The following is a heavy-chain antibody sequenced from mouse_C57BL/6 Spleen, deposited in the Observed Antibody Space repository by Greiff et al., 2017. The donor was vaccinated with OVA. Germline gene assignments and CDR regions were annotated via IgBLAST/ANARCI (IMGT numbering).Heavy chain of an antibody. J-gene: IGHJ3*01. CDR1: GYTFTSYW. V-gene: IGHV1-55*01. D-gene: IGHD2-4*01. Sequence: VQLQQPGAELVKPGASVKMSCKASGYTFTSYWITWVKQRPGQGLEWIGDIYPGSGSTNYNEKFKSKATLTVDTSSSTAYMQLSSLTSEDSSVYYCARVLYYDYAAWFAYWGQGTLVTVSA. CDR2: IYPGSGST. CDR3: ARVLYYDYAAWFAY.